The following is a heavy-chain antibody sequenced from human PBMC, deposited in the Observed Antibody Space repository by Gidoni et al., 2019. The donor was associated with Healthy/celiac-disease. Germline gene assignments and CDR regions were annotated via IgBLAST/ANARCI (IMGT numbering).Heavy chain of an antibody. CDR2: IYYSGST. D-gene: IGHD3-16*02. CDR1: GGFISSSSYY. CDR3: ASGRIMITFGGVIAD. J-gene: IGHJ4*02. Sequence: QLQLQESGPALVKPSETLSLTCTVSGGFISSSSYYWGWIRQPPGKGLEWIGSIYYSGSTDYNPSLKSRVTISVDTAKNQFSLKLSSVTAADTAVYYCASGRIMITFGGVIADWGQGTLVTVSS. V-gene: IGHV4-39*01.